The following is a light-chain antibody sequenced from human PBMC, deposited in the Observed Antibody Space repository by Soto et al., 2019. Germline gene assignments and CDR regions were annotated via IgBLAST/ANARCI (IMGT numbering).Light chain of an antibody. V-gene: IGLV1-44*01. CDR1: SSNIGRHS. CDR2: DNN. CDR3: AAWDDRLNGVL. Sequence: QSVLTQPPSASGTPGQRVTIACSGSSSNIGRHSVSWYQQLPGTAPKLLIYDNNQRPSGIPDRFSGSRPGTSASLAISGLQSDDEADYYCAAWDDRLNGVLFGGGTKLTVL. J-gene: IGLJ3*02.